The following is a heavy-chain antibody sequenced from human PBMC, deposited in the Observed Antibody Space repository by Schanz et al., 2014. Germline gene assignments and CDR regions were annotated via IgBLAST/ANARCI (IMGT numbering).Heavy chain of an antibody. J-gene: IGHJ6*02. Sequence: QVQLVQSGAEVKKPGASVKVSCKASGYTFISYGIKWVRQAPGQGLEWMGIVNPSVRGTHFAREFQGRVTITADKATSTASMELSSLRSEDTAVYYCARGPSQGYSYGHNIGAYYYGMDVWGQGTTVTVSS. CDR3: ARGPSQGYSYGHNIGAYYYGMDV. V-gene: IGHV1-69*04. D-gene: IGHD5-18*01. CDR1: GYTFISYG. CDR2: VNPSVRGT.